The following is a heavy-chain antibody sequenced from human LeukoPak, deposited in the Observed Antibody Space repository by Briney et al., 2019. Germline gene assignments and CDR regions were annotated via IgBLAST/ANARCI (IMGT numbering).Heavy chain of an antibody. J-gene: IGHJ3*02. Sequence: TLSLTCTVSGGSISSGDYCWSWIRQPPGKGLEWIGYIYYSGSTYYKSSLKSRVTISVDTSKNQFSLKLSSVTAADTAVYYCARITGPYDAFDIWGQGTMVTVSS. CDR2: IYYSGST. CDR3: ARITGPYDAFDI. D-gene: IGHD1-20*01. V-gene: IGHV4-30-4*01. CDR1: GGSISSGDYC.